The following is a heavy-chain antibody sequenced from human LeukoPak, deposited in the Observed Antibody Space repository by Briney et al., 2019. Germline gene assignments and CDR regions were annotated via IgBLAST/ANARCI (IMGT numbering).Heavy chain of an antibody. CDR3: AKVDGYSSSWALIDY. CDR2: ISGSGGST. Sequence: PGGSLRLSCAASGFTFSSYAMSWVRQAPGKGLEWVSAISGSGGSTYYADSVKGRFTISRDNSKNTLYLQMNSLRAEDTAVYYCAKVDGYSSSWALIDYWGQGTLVTVSS. D-gene: IGHD6-13*01. V-gene: IGHV3-23*01. CDR1: GFTFSSYA. J-gene: IGHJ4*02.